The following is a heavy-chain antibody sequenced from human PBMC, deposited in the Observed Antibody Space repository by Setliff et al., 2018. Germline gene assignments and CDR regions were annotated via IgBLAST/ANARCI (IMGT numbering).Heavy chain of an antibody. CDR1: GGSVSGYY. D-gene: IGHD1-26*01. CDR2: IHYAGTT. V-gene: IGHV4-59*08. J-gene: IGHJ6*03. Sequence: SETLSLTCTVSGGSVSGYYWSWIRQPPGKALEWIGYIHYAGTTFYNPSLKSRVTMSVDTSKNQFSLKVSSVTAADTAVYYCARHLSSGSYYGGAYYYMDVWGKGTTVTVSS. CDR3: ARHLSSGSYYGGAYYYMDV.